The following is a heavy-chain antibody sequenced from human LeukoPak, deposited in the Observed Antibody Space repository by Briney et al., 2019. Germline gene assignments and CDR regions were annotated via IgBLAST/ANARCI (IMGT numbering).Heavy chain of an antibody. CDR3: ARQLRVGTVQGFDP. CDR2: IDPTDSYT. Sequence: RGESLKIACKGSGYSFTSYWISWLRQMPGKGLEWMGRIDPTDSYTNYRPSFQGHVTISADKSISTVYLHWSSLKASDTAMYYCARQLRVGTVQGFDPWGQGTLVTVSS. CDR1: GYSFTSYW. J-gene: IGHJ5*02. D-gene: IGHD4-17*01. V-gene: IGHV5-10-1*01.